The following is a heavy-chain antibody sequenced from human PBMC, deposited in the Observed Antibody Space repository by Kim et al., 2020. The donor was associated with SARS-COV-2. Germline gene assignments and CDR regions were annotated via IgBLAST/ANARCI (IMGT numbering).Heavy chain of an antibody. CDR3: ARERIVGSTGGAFDI. V-gene: IGHV4-59*01. D-gene: IGHD1-26*01. J-gene: IGHJ3*02. Sequence: PSLKSRVTISVDTSKKQFSLKLSPVTAADTAVYYCARERIVGSTGGAFDIWGQGTMVTVSS.